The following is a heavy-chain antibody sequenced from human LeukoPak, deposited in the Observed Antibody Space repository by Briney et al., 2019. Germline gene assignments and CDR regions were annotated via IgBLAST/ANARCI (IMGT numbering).Heavy chain of an antibody. CDR2: ISSDGSNK. J-gene: IGHJ5*02. D-gene: IGHD6-6*01. Sequence: QPGGSLRLSCAAPGLNFSSYAMNWFRQAPGKGLEWVAVISSDGSNKFYADSVKGRFTVSRDNSKNTLFLLMNSLRTEDTAVYYCARDNDPEYSSSPGWFDPWGQGTLVTVSS. V-gene: IGHV3-30*01. CDR1: GLNFSSYA. CDR3: ARDNDPEYSSSPGWFDP.